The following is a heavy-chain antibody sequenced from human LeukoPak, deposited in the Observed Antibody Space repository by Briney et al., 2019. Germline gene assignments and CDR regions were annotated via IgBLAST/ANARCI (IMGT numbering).Heavy chain of an antibody. J-gene: IGHJ4*02. Sequence: SVKVSCKASGGTFSSYAISWVRQAPGQGLEWMGGIIPIFGTANYAQKFQGRVTITADESTSTAYMELSSLRSEDTAVYYCARDLRRGYSYDPLILGYWGQGTLVTVSS. CDR3: ARDLRRGYSYDPLILGY. CDR2: IIPIFGTA. V-gene: IGHV1-69*01. CDR1: GGTFSSYA. D-gene: IGHD5-18*01.